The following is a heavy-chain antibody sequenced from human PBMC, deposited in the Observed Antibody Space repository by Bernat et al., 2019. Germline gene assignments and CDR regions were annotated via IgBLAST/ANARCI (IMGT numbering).Heavy chain of an antibody. CDR3: ARGLGGGGDY. Sequence: VQLVESGGGVVQPGRSLRLSCAASGPTFSSYGMHWARQAPGKGREWVAVIWYDGSNKNYADSVKGRFTISKDNSKNTLYLQMDSPRAEDTAVYYSARGLGGGGDYWGQGTLVTVSS. J-gene: IGHJ4*02. D-gene: IGHD3-16*01. CDR1: GPTFSSYG. CDR2: IWYDGSNK. V-gene: IGHV3-33*01.